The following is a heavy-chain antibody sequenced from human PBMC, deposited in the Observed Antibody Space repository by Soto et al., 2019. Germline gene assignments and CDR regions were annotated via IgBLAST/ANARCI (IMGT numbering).Heavy chain of an antibody. V-gene: IGHV5-51*01. CDR2: IYPGDSDT. Sequence: PGESMKLSNRGAGCNIINYWIGWISKKPGKGLEWMGIIYPGDSDTRYSPSFQGQVTISADKSISTAYLQWSSLKASDTAMYYCARRKTDFWGARDAFDIWGQGTMVTVSS. J-gene: IGHJ3*02. CDR3: ARRKTDFWGARDAFDI. D-gene: IGHD3-3*01. CDR1: GCNIINYW.